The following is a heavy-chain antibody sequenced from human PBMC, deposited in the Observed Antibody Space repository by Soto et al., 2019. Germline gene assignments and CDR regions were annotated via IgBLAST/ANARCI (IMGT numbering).Heavy chain of an antibody. D-gene: IGHD1-26*01. CDR2: ILPVYAAL. Sequence: QMQLVQSGAEVKKPGSSVKVSCKVSGGSFSNYAITWLRQAPGQGLEWMGGILPVYAALDNAQKFQGRVTMTADKSATTAYMELRGLKSDDTAVYYCARRVYSGTYAFCDHCGQGNLVTVYS. CDR1: GGSFSNYA. V-gene: IGHV1-69*06. CDR3: ARRVYSGTYAFCDH. J-gene: IGHJ4*02.